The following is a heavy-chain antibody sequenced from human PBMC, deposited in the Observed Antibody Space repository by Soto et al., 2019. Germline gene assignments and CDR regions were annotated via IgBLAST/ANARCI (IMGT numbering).Heavy chain of an antibody. D-gene: IGHD6-19*01. CDR2: TDYRSKWYT. CDR1: GDSVSSNNAD. V-gene: IGHV6-1*01. CDR3: ARNTSGWDGGDFYGLDV. Sequence: QVALRQSGPGLVKPSQTLSLTCAISGDSVSSNNADWNWIRQSPSRGLEWLGRTDYRSKWYTDYTGSVISRISINPHTAKNQFSLQLKSVTPEYTAVYYGARNTSGWDGGDFYGLDVWGQGTTVTVSS. J-gene: IGHJ6*02.